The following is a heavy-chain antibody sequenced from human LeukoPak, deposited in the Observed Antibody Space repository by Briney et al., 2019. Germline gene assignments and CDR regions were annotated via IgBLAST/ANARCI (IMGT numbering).Heavy chain of an antibody. CDR1: GGTFSSYA. CDR2: IIPILGIA. Sequence: GASVKVSCTASGGTFSSYAISWVRQAPGQGLEWMGRIIPILGIANYAQKFQGRVTITADKSTSTAYMELSSLRSEDTAVYYCARDLSRSSGWYNDYWGQGTLVTVSS. CDR3: ARDLSRSSGWYNDY. D-gene: IGHD6-19*01. V-gene: IGHV1-69*04. J-gene: IGHJ4*02.